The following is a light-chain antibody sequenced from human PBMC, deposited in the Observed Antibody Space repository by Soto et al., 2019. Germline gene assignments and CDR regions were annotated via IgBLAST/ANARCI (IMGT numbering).Light chain of an antibody. V-gene: IGKV1-9*01. J-gene: IGKJ1*01. CDR1: QGISSY. CDR2: AAS. Sequence: IQLTQSPSSLSASVGDRVTITCRASQGISSYLAWYQQKPGKAPKLLIYAASTLQSGVPSRFSGSGSGTDFTLTISSLQPEDFAVYYCQQSGNSPPTFGHGTKVDIK. CDR3: QQSGNSPPT.